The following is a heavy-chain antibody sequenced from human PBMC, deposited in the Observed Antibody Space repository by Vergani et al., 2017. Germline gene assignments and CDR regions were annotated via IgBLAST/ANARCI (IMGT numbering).Heavy chain of an antibody. CDR1: GFTFSSYW. J-gene: IGHJ5*02. CDR3: ARDLVFGVIGWFDP. Sequence: EVQLVESGGGLVQPGGSLRLSCAASGFTFSSYWMSWVRQAPGKGREWVANIKQDGSEKYYVDSVKGRFTVSSDNAKNSLYLQMNSLRAEDTAVYYCARDLVFGVIGWFDPWGQGTLVTVSS. CDR2: IKQDGSEK. D-gene: IGHD3-3*01. V-gene: IGHV3-7*01.